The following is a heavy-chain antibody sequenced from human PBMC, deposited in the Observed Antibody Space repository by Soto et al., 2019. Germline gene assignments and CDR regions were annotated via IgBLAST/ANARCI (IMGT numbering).Heavy chain of an antibody. CDR1: GYTFTGYY. CDR2: INPNSGGT. J-gene: IGHJ5*02. V-gene: IGHV1-2*04. CDR3: ARGSITMVRGVIPLNWFDP. D-gene: IGHD3-10*01. Sequence: ASVKVSCKASGYTFTGYYMHWGRQAPGQGLEWMGWINPNSGGTNYAQKFQGWVTMTRDTSISTAYMELSRLRSDDTAVYYCARGSITMVRGVIPLNWFDPWGQGTLVTV.